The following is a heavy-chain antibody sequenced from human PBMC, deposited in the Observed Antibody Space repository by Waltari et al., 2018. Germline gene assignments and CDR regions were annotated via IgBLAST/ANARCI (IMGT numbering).Heavy chain of an antibody. D-gene: IGHD3-22*01. CDR2: ISGSGGSK. Sequence: EVQLVESGGGLVQPGGSLRLSCAASGFTFSSYAMSWVRQAPGKGLEWVSAISGSGGSKYYAEAMKGRFTISRDNSKNTLDLQMNSLRAEDTAVYYCAKDPFNYYDSSGYWGQGTLVTVSS. J-gene: IGHJ4*02. CDR3: AKDPFNYYDSSGY. V-gene: IGHV3-23*04. CDR1: GFTFSSYA.